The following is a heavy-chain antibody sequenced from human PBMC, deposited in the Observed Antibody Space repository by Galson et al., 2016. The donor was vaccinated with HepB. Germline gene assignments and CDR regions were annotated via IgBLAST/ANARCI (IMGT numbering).Heavy chain of an antibody. CDR1: GYSFSSYW. J-gene: IGHJ4*02. CDR2: ISPGDSDT. CDR3: ARRPPVTGRSGHYFDS. Sequence: QSGAEVNKPGESLKISCKGSGYSFSSYWIGWVRQMPGKGLEWMGIISPGDSDTRYSPSFQGQVTISVDKAINTAYMQWSSLKASDSGIYYCARRPPVTGRSGHYFDSWGQGTLVTVSS. D-gene: IGHD4-11*01. V-gene: IGHV5-51*01.